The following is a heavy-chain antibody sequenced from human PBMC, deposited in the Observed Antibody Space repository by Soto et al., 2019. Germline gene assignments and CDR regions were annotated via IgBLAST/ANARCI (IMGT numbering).Heavy chain of an antibody. D-gene: IGHD4-17*01. Sequence: PGGSKILSCAAAGFNFISYSMNWVSKEPGKGLEWVSYISSSSSTIYYADSVKGRFTISRDNAKNSLYLQMNSLRAEDTAVYYCARDYREKDYGDYSHGWFDPWGQGTLVTVSS. CDR1: GFNFISYS. CDR2: ISSSSSTI. CDR3: ARDYREKDYGDYSHGWFDP. V-gene: IGHV3-48*01. J-gene: IGHJ5*02.